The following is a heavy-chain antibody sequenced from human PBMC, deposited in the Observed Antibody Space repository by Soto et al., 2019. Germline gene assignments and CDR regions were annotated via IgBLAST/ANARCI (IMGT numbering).Heavy chain of an antibody. CDR3: ARDGRGYCSGGSCAPGPYYYYGMDV. Sequence: SDPLSITFTVSGGSISSYYWSWIRQPSGKGLEWIGRIYTSGSTNYNPSRKSRVTMSVDTSKNQFSLKLSSVTAADTAVYYCARDGRGYCSGGSCAPGPYYYYGMDVWGQGTTVTVSS. D-gene: IGHD2-15*01. V-gene: IGHV4-4*07. CDR1: GGSISSYY. CDR2: IYTSGST. J-gene: IGHJ6*02.